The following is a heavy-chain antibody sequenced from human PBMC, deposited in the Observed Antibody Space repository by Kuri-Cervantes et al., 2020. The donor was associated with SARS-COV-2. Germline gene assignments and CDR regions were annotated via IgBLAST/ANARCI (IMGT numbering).Heavy chain of an antibody. CDR2: IIPIFGTA. Sequence: SVKVSCKASGGTFSSYAISWVRQAPGQGLEWMGGIIPIFGTANYAQKFQGRVTITADESTSTAYMELSSLRSEDTAVYYCARGGQLAFPYYYGMDVWGQGTTVTVSS. CDR1: GGTFSSYA. CDR3: ARGGQLAFPYYYGMDV. D-gene: IGHD6-13*01. J-gene: IGHJ6*02. V-gene: IGHV1-69*13.